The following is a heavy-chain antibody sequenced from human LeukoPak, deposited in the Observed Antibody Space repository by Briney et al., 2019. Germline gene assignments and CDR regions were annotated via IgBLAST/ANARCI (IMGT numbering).Heavy chain of an antibody. CDR2: ISSSGSTI. CDR1: GFTFSSYE. J-gene: IGHJ3*02. D-gene: IGHD3-16*01. CDR3: ASFYYDYVWGSPRPNDAFDI. V-gene: IGHV3-48*03. Sequence: GGSLRLSCAASGFTFSSYEMNWVRQAPGKGLEWVSYISSSGSTIYYADSVKGRFTISRDNAKNSLYLQMNSLRAEDTAVYYCASFYYDYVWGSPRPNDAFDIWGQGTMVTASS.